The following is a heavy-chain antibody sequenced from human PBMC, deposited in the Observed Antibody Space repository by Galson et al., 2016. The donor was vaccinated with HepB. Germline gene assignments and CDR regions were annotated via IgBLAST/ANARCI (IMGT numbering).Heavy chain of an antibody. CDR3: ARALLGGGAGGSDTVAVPSAMDH. V-gene: IGHV3-13*01. D-gene: IGHD2-2*01. Sequence: SLRLSCAASGFIFSGYDMHWVRQVTGKSLEWVSAIDSAGDTFYPGSVKGRFTTSRENAKNSLYLQMNGLRAGDTAVYYCARALLGGGAGGSDTVAVPSAMDHWGQGTLVTVSS. J-gene: IGHJ4*02. CDR2: IDSAGDT. CDR1: GFIFSGYD.